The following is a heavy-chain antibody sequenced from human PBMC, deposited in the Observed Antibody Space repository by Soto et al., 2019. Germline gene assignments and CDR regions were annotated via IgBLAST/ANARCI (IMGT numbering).Heavy chain of an antibody. CDR2: INHSGST. J-gene: IGHJ4*02. CDR1: GGSFSGYY. V-gene: IGHV4-34*01. Sequence: QVQLQQWGAGLLKPSETLSLTCAVYGGSFSGYYWSWIRQPPGKGLEWIGEINHSGSTNYNPSLKSRVNISVDTSKNQFSLKLSSVTAADTAVYYCAREIVVVPAAANFDYWGQGTLVTVSS. CDR3: AREIVVVPAAANFDY. D-gene: IGHD2-2*01.